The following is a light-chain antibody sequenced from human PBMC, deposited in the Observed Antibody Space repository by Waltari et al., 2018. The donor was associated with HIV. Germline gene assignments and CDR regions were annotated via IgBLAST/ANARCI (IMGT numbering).Light chain of an antibody. CDR3: SSYTSSSTQV. J-gene: IGLJ3*02. CDR2: EVS. CDR1: SRAVGGYHY. Sequence: QSALTQPASVSGSPGQSITISCTGTSRAVGGYHYVSWYQQHPGKAPKLMIYEVSKRPSGVSNRFSGSKSGNTASLTISGLQAEDEADYYCSSYTSSSTQVFGGGTKVTVL. V-gene: IGLV2-14*03.